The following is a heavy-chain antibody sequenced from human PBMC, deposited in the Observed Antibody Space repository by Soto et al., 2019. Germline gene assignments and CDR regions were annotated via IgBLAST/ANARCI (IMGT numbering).Heavy chain of an antibody. D-gene: IGHD4-17*01. Sequence: SETLSLTCNVSGGSISSGDYYWSWIRQPPGKGLEWIGYIYYSGSTYYNPSLKSRVTISVDTSKNQFSLKLSSVTAADTAVYYCASSRYYYRDYLRPCYSCQATLVTVSS. J-gene: IGHJ4*02. CDR1: GGSISSGDYY. CDR3: ASSRYYYRDYLRPCY. V-gene: IGHV4-30-4*01. CDR2: IYYSGST.